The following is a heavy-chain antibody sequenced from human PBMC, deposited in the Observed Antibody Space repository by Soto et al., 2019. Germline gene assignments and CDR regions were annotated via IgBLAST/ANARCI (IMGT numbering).Heavy chain of an antibody. D-gene: IGHD1-26*01. CDR3: ARHIVGASRLFDY. V-gene: IGHV1-69*02. J-gene: IGHJ4*02. CDR1: GGTFRSYT. CDR2: IIPILGIA. Sequence: QVQLVQSGAEVKKPGSSVKVSCKASGGTFRSYTISWVRQAPGQGLEWMGRIIPILGIANYAQKFQGRVTITADKYTSTAYMELSSLRSEDTAVYYCARHIVGASRLFDYWGQGTLVTVSS.